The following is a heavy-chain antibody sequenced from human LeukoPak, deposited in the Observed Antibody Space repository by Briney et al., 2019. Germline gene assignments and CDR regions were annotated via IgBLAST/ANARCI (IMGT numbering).Heavy chain of an antibody. J-gene: IGHJ6*02. CDR1: GYSFTSYW. D-gene: IGHD3-3*01. V-gene: IGHV5-51*01. Sequence: GESLEISCKGSGYSFTSYWIGWVRQMPGKGREWMGIIYPGDSDTRYSPSFQGQVTISAGKSISTAYLQWSSLKASDTAMYYCAINYDFWSGSSLYGMDVWGQGTTVTVSS. CDR3: AINYDFWSGSSLYGMDV. CDR2: IYPGDSDT.